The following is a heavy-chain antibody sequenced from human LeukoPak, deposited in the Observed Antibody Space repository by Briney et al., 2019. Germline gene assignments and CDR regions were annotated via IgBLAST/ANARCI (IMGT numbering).Heavy chain of an antibody. CDR2: ISSNGGST. V-gene: IGHV3-64*01. CDR1: GFTFSSYA. D-gene: IGHD2-21*02. CDR3: AREYCGGDCYYAFDI. Sequence: PGGSLRLSCAASGFTFSSYAMHWVRQAPGKGLEYVSAISSNGGSTYYANSVKGRFTIPRDNSKNTLYLQMGSLRAEDMAVYYCAREYCGGDCYYAFDIWGQGTMVTVSS. J-gene: IGHJ3*02.